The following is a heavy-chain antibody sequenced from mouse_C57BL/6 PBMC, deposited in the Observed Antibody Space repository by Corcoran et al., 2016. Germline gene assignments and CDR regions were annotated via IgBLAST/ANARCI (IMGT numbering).Heavy chain of an antibody. CDR1: GYTFTDYY. CDR2: INPYNGGT. Sequence: EVQLQQSGPVLVKPGASVKMSCKASGYTFTDYYMNWVKQSHGKSLEWIGVINPYNGGTSYNQKFKGKATLTVDKSSSTAYMELNSMTSEDSAVYYCATRNYGFLAYLGEGTLVTVSA. V-gene: IGHV1-19*01. CDR3: ATRNYGFLAY. J-gene: IGHJ3*01. D-gene: IGHD1-1*01.